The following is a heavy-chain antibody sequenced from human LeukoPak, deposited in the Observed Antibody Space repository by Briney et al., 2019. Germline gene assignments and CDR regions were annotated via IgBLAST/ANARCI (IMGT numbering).Heavy chain of an antibody. V-gene: IGHV3-48*01. J-gene: IGHJ4*02. CDR1: GFTFSSYS. CDR3: AKNSGAGFGELFTDY. Sequence: GGSLRLSCAASGFTFSSYSMNWVRQAPGKGLEWVSYISSSSSTIYYADSVKGRFTISRDNAKNSLYLQMNSLRAEDTAVYYCAKNSGAGFGELFTDYWGQGTLVTVSS. CDR2: ISSSSSTI. D-gene: IGHD3-10*01.